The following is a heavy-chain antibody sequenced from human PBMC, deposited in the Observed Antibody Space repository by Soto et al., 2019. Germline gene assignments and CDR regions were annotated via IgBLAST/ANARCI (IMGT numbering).Heavy chain of an antibody. CDR2: ISYDGSNK. CDR3: ARGQEYQLPQVASWCNYCYGMDV. CDR1: GFTFSSYA. Sequence: PGGSLRLSCAASGFTFSSYAMHWVRQAPGKGLEWVAVISYDGSNKYYADSVKGRFTISRDNSKNTLYLQMNSLRAEDTAVYYCARGQEYQLPQVASWCNYCYGMDVWGQGTTVTVSS. V-gene: IGHV3-30-3*01. J-gene: IGHJ6*02. D-gene: IGHD2-2*01.